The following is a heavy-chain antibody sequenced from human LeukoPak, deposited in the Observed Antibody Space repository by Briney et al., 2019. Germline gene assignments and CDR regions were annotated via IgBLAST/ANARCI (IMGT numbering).Heavy chain of an antibody. Sequence: GSLTLTCAASGFTISSYELNWVRQAQGKGLEWVSYISSSGSTIYYADYVKGRFTITRDNAKNSLYLQMNSLRAEDTAVYYCAELGITVIGGVWGRGTTVTVSS. CDR2: ISSSGSTI. V-gene: IGHV3-48*03. CDR1: GFTISSYE. CDR3: AELGITVIGGV. D-gene: IGHD3-10*02. J-gene: IGHJ6*04.